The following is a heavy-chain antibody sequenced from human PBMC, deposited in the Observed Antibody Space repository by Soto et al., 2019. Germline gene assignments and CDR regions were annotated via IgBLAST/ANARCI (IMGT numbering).Heavy chain of an antibody. CDR1: GYTFTSYG. CDR2: ISAYNGNT. V-gene: IGHV1-18*04. Sequence: QVQLVQSGAEVKKPGASVKVSCKASGYTFTSYGISWVRQAPGQGLEWMGWISAYNGNTNYAQKLQGRVTMTTDTSTSTAYMELRSLRSDDTAVYYCARDRYYDSSGYYYPGDDAFDIWGQGIMVTVSS. D-gene: IGHD3-22*01. CDR3: ARDRYYDSSGYYYPGDDAFDI. J-gene: IGHJ3*02.